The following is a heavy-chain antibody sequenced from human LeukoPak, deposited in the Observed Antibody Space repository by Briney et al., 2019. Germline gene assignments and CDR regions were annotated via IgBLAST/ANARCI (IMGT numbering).Heavy chain of an antibody. J-gene: IGHJ4*02. Sequence: GESLKISCKGSGYSFSTYWIGWVRQMPGKGLEWMGIIYPADSDTKYSPSFQGQVTISADKSISTAYLQWSSLKSSDTAMYYCAIRYSGGYNDYWGQGTLVTVSS. CDR2: IYPADSDT. V-gene: IGHV5-51*01. D-gene: IGHD1-26*01. CDR1: GYSFSTYW. CDR3: AIRYSGGYNDY.